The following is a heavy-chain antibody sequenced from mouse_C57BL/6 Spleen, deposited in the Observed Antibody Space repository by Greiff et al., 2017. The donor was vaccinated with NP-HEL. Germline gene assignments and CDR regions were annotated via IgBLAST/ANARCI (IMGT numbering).Heavy chain of an antibody. Sequence: QVPLQQSGAELVKPGASVKISCKASGYAFSSYWMNWVKQRPGKGLEWIGQIYPGDGDTNYNGKFKGKATLTADKSSSTAYMQLSSLTAEDAAVYFCARGYGSSPFAYWGQGTLVTVSA. CDR3: ARGYGSSPFAY. V-gene: IGHV1-80*01. CDR2: IYPGDGDT. D-gene: IGHD1-1*01. J-gene: IGHJ3*01. CDR1: GYAFSSYW.